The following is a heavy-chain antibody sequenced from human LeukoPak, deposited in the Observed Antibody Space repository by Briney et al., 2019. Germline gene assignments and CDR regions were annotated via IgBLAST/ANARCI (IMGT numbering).Heavy chain of an antibody. D-gene: IGHD4-17*01. V-gene: IGHV1-2*02. J-gene: IGHJ3*02. CDR2: INTVNGGT. CDR3: ARVFGAVHTVTNYDAFEN. Sequence: ASVKVSCKASGYTFTDYYMHWIRQAPGQGLEWMGWINTVNGGTNYPLKFEGRVTMTRDTSISTAYMELSRLRSDDTAVYYCARVFGAVHTVTNYDAFENWGQGTMVSVSS. CDR1: GYTFTDYY.